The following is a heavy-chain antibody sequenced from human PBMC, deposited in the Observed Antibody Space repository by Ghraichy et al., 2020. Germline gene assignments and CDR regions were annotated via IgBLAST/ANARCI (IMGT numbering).Heavy chain of an antibody. Sequence: SETLSLTCTVSGGSISSSGDCWGWIRQPPGKGLEWIGTIYYSGSTYYNPSLKSRVTISVDTSKNQFSLKLSSVTAADTAGYYCVGLRTGMVLPSHFEYWGQGTLVTVSS. CDR3: VGLRTGMVLPSHFEY. D-gene: IGHD5-18*01. J-gene: IGHJ4*02. CDR1: GGSISSSGDC. CDR2: IYYSGST. V-gene: IGHV4-39*01.